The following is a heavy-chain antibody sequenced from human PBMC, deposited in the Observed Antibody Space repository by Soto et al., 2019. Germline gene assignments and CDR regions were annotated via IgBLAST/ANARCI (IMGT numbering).Heavy chain of an antibody. CDR1: GFTFSSYA. CDR3: AKETVVTPVLDY. Sequence: LRLSCAASGFTFSSYAMSWVRQAPGKGLEWVSAISGSGGSTYYADSVKGRFTISRDDSKNTLYLQMNSLRAEDTAVYYCAKETVVTPVLDYWGQGTLVTVSS. CDR2: ISGSGGST. V-gene: IGHV3-23*01. J-gene: IGHJ4*02. D-gene: IGHD2-21*02.